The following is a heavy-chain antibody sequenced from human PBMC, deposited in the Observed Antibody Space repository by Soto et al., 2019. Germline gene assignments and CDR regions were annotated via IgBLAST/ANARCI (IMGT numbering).Heavy chain of an antibody. J-gene: IGHJ5*02. D-gene: IGHD2-2*01. V-gene: IGHV1-69*01. Sequence: QMQLVQSGAELKKPGSSVKVSCKASGGNFSDHGISWVRQAPGQGLEWMGGIIPLFGTTNYAHKFKGRVTITADESTSTVYMELTSLTFEDTAIYYCATARGTSWYNWFDPWGQGTLVIVSS. CDR2: IIPLFGTT. CDR3: ATARGTSWYNWFDP. CDR1: GGNFSDHG.